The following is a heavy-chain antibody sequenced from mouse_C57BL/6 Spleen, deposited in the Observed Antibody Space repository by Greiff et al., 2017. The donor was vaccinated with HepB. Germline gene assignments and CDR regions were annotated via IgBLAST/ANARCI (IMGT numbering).Heavy chain of an antibody. D-gene: IGHD4-1*01. CDR2: INPYNGGT. CDR3: ARTGANWDWYFDV. V-gene: IGHV1-19*01. J-gene: IGHJ1*03. CDR1: GYTFTDYY. Sequence: VQLQQSGPVLVKPGASVKMSCKASGYTFTDYYMNWVKQSHGKSLEWIGVINPYNGGTSYNQKFKGKATLTVDKSSSTAYMELNSLTSEDSAVYYCARTGANWDWYFDVWGTGTTVTVSS.